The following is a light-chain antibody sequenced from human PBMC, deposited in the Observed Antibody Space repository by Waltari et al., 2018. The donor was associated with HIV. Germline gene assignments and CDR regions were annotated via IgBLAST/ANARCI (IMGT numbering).Light chain of an antibody. CDR1: NIGSKS. CDR2: DDS. V-gene: IGLV3-21*02. Sequence: SYVLTQPPSVSVAPGQTARFTCGGNNIGSKSVQWYQQKPGQAPLLVLFDDSDRPSGIPGRFSGSNSGNTATLTISRVEAGDEADYYCQVWDSSSDVVFGGGTKLTVL. CDR3: QVWDSSSDVV. J-gene: IGLJ2*01.